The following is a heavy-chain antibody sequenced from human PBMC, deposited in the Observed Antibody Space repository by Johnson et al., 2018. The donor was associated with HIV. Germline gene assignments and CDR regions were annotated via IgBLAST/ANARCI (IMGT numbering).Heavy chain of an antibody. CDR1: GFTFDDYG. CDR2: IYSGGST. CDR3: ARGLTGEQVDI. D-gene: IGHD3-16*01. J-gene: IGHJ3*02. Sequence: VQLVESGGGLVQPGGSLRLSCAASGFTFDDYGMSWVRQAPGKGLEWVSVIYSGGSTYYADSVKGRFTISRDNSKNTLYLQMNSLRAEDTAVYYCARGLTGEQVDIWGQGTMVNVSS. V-gene: IGHV3-66*01.